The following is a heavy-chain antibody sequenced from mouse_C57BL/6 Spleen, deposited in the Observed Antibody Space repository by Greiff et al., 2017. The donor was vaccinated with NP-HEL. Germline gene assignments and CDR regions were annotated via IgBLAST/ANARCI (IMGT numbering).Heavy chain of an antibody. Sequence: QVQLQQPGAELVMPGASVKLSCKASGYTFTSYWMHWVKQRPGQGLEWIGEIDPSDSYTNYNQKFKGKSTLTVDKSSSTAYMQLSILTSEDSAVYYCARGYYYGSSYGWFAYWGQGTLVTVSA. V-gene: IGHV1-69*01. CDR3: ARGYYYGSSYGWFAY. CDR1: GYTFTSYW. CDR2: IDPSDSYT. D-gene: IGHD1-1*01. J-gene: IGHJ3*01.